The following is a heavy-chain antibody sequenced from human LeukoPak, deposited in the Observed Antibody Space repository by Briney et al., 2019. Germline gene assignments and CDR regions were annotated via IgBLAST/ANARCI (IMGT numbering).Heavy chain of an antibody. Sequence: ASVKVSCKVSGYTLTELSMHWVRQAPGQGLEWMGWINPNSGGTNYAQKFQGRVTMTRDTSISTAYMELSRLRSDDTAVYYCERGSDDFWSGYSPSYWGQGTLVTVSS. CDR1: GYTLTELS. D-gene: IGHD3-3*01. CDR2: INPNSGGT. V-gene: IGHV1-2*02. J-gene: IGHJ4*02. CDR3: ERGSDDFWSGYSPSY.